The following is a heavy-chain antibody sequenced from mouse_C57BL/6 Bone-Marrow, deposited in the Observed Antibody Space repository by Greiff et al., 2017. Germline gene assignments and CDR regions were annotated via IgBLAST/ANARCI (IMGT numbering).Heavy chain of an antibody. CDR2: IRSKSNNYAT. J-gene: IGHJ2*01. D-gene: IGHD1-1*02. CDR3: VRQEDYGPFDY. CDR1: GFSFNTYA. V-gene: IGHV10-1*01. Sequence: DVKLVESGGGLVQPKGSLKLSCAASGFSFNTYAMNWVRQAPGKGLEWVARIRSKSNNYATYYADSVKDRFTISRDDSESMLYLQMNNLKTEDTAMYYCVRQEDYGPFDYWGQGTTLTVSS.